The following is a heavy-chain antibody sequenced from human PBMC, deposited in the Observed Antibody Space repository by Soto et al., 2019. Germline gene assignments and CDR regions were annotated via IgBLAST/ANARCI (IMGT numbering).Heavy chain of an antibody. Sequence: GGSLRLSCAGSGFNFNNYGINWVRQAPGKGLEWVSSVSKSDYTYYSDSVKGRFTISRDNAKNSVSLQMNTLRAEDTAVYYCAREDSIIIPAVSDFWGRGTLVTVSS. D-gene: IGHD2-2*01. CDR2: VSKSDYT. CDR3: AREDSIIIPAVSDF. V-gene: IGHV3-21*01. CDR1: GFNFNNYG. J-gene: IGHJ4*02.